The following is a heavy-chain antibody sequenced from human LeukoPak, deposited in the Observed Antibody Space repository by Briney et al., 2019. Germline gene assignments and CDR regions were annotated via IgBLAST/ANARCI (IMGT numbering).Heavy chain of an antibody. D-gene: IGHD4-11*01. CDR1: GLIFRNYA. CDR2: ISGDGTET. Sequence: GGSLRLSCTASGLIFRNYAMTWVRQAPRKGLEWVSTISGDGTETFYSDSVKGRFTISRDNSKNTHYLQMSSLGAEDTGIYYCAKGGHYSFFDYWGQGTLVTVSS. V-gene: IGHV3-23*01. CDR3: AKGGHYSFFDY. J-gene: IGHJ4*02.